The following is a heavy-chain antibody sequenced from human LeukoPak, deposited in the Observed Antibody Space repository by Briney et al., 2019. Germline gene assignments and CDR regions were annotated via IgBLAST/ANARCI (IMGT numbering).Heavy chain of an antibody. V-gene: IGHV3-23*01. CDR2: ISPSGDIT. Sequence: GGSLRLSCAASGFTFSNHGMNWVRQAPGKGLEWVSGISPSGDITYYADSVKGRFTISRDNSKNTLHLEVISLTAEDTAVYYCAKDDAWIRFGEWSQGTLVTVSS. J-gene: IGHJ4*02. CDR1: GFTFSNHG. CDR3: AKDDAWIRFGE. D-gene: IGHD3-10*01.